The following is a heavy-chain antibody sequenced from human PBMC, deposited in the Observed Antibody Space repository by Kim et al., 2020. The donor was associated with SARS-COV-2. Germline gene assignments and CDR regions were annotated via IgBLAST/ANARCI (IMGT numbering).Heavy chain of an antibody. J-gene: IGHJ5*02. V-gene: IGHV7-4-1*02. CDR1: GYTFTSYA. CDR3: AREYYDFWSGYYTGLWFDP. Sequence: ASVKVSCKASGYTFTSYAMNWVRQAPGQGLEWMGWINTNTGNPTYAQGFTGRFVFSLDTSVSTAYLQISSLKAEDTAVYYCAREYYDFWSGYYTGLWFDPWGQGTLVTVSS. D-gene: IGHD3-3*01. CDR2: INTNTGNP.